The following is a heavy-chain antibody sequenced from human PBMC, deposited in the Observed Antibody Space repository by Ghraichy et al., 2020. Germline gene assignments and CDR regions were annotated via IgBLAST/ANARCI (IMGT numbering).Heavy chain of an antibody. V-gene: IGHV3-7*01. J-gene: IGHJ4*02. CDR1: GFTFSSYW. D-gene: IGHD6-13*01. CDR3: ARDFRSSWGYRCDY. CDR2: IKQDGSEK. Sequence: GGSPRLSCAASGFTFSSYWMSWVRQAPGKGLEWVANIKQDGSEKYYVDSVKGRFTISRDNAKNSLYLQMNSLRAEDTAVYYCARDFRSSWGYRCDYWGQGTLVTVSS.